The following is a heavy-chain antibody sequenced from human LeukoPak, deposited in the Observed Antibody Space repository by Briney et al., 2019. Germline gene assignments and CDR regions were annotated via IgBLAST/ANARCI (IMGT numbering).Heavy chain of an antibody. V-gene: IGHV1-2*06. CDR3: ARERLYGFEI. CDR2: INPKTGGT. Sequence: ASVKVSCKASGYTLTGYYIHWVRQAPGQGLEWMGRINPKTGGTDYAQKFHGRVAMTRDTSISTVYMELSRLRYDDTAVFYCARERLYGFEIWGQGTMVTVSS. J-gene: IGHJ3*02. CDR1: GYTLTGYY. D-gene: IGHD3-22*01.